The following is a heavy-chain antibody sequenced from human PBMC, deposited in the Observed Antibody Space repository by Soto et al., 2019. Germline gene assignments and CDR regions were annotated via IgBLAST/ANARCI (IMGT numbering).Heavy chain of an antibody. V-gene: IGHV3-30-3*01. J-gene: IGHJ3*02. CDR2: ISYDGSNK. CDR1: GFTFSSYA. CDR3: ARDRNYYDSSGYGIDAFDI. Sequence: GGSLRLSCAASGFTFSSYAMHWVRQAPGKGLEWVAVISYDGSNKYYADSVKGRFTISRDNSKNTLYLQMNSLRAEDTAVYYCARDRNYYDSSGYGIDAFDIWGQGAMVTVSS. D-gene: IGHD3-22*01.